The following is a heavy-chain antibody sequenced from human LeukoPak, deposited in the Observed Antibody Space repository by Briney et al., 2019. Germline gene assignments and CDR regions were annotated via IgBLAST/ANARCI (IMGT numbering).Heavy chain of an antibody. D-gene: IGHD2-2*01. CDR3: ERDHPFRYCSSTSCYAWDY. J-gene: IGHJ4*02. CDR1: GFTFGSYS. CDR2: ISSSSSYI. Sequence: GGSLRLSCAASGFTFGSYSMNWVRQAPGKGLEWVSSISSSSSYIYYADSVKGRFTISRDNAKNSLYLQMNSLRAEDTAVYYCERDHPFRYCSSTSCYAWDYWGQGTLVTVSS. V-gene: IGHV3-21*01.